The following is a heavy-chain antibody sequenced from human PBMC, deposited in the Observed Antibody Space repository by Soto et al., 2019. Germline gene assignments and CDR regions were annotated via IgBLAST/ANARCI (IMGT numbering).Heavy chain of an antibody. J-gene: IGHJ4*02. V-gene: IGHV3-30*18. CDR2: ISYDGSNK. D-gene: IGHD6-6*01. CDR1: GFTFSSYG. Sequence: QVQLVESGGGVVQPGRSLRLSCAASGFTFSSYGMHWVRQAPGKGLEWVAVISYDGSNKYYADSVKGRFTISRDNSKNTRYLQMNSLRADDTAVYYCAKIWYPDSSSSPIDYWGQGTLVTVSS. CDR3: AKIWYPDSSSSPIDY.